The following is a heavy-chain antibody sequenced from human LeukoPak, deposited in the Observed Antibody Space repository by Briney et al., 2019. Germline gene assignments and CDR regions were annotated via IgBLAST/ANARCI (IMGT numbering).Heavy chain of an antibody. V-gene: IGHV3-53*01. CDR2: IYSAEST. CDR3: ARLHRRQMTSFDY. J-gene: IGHJ4*02. Sequence: GGSLRLSCAASGFTVSNTYMSWVRQAPGKGLEWVSAIYSAESTYYVDSVKGRFTISRDNSKNTLHLQMNSLRAEDTAVYYCARLHRRQMTSFDYWGQGTLVTVSS. CDR1: GFTVSNTY. D-gene: IGHD1-1*01.